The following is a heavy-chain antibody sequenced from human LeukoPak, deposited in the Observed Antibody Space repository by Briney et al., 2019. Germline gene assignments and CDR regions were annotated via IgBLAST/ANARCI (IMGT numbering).Heavy chain of an antibody. Sequence: PSETLSLTCAVSGGSISSGGYSWTWIRQPPGKGLEWIGYIYHSGSTYYNPSLKSRVTISVDTSKNQFSLKLSSVTAADTAVYYCALITMIVVVDHWGQGTLVTVSS. V-gene: IGHV4-30-2*01. J-gene: IGHJ5*02. D-gene: IGHD3-22*01. CDR3: ALITMIVVVDH. CDR1: GGSISSGGYS. CDR2: IYHSGST.